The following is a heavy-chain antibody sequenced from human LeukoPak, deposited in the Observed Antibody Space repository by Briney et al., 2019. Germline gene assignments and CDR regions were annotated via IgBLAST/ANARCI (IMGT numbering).Heavy chain of an antibody. Sequence: GXSVKVSCKASGYTFTSYGISWVRQAPGQGLKWMGWISAYNGNTNYAQKLQGRVTMTTDTSTSTAYMELRSLRSDDTAVYYCARVRAVAGTLDWFDPWGQGTLVTVSS. CDR1: GYTFTSYG. J-gene: IGHJ5*02. V-gene: IGHV1-18*01. CDR2: ISAYNGNT. D-gene: IGHD6-19*01. CDR3: ARVRAVAGTLDWFDP.